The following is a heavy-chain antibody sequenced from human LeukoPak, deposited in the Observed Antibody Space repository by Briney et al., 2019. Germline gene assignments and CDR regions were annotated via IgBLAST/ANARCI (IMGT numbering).Heavy chain of an antibody. J-gene: IGHJ4*02. Sequence: PGGSLRLSCAASGFTVSSNYMSWVRQAPGKGLEWVSVIYSGGSTYYADSVKGRFTISRDNAKNSLYLQMNSLRAEDTAVYYCARSWDTAMADDYWGQGTLVTVSS. CDR1: GFTVSSNY. CDR3: ARSWDTAMADDY. D-gene: IGHD5-18*01. CDR2: IYSGGST. V-gene: IGHV3-66*01.